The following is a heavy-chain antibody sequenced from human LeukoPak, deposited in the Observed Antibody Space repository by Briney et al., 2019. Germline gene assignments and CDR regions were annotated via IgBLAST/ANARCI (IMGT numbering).Heavy chain of an antibody. CDR3: ALQFTYGGYRPDGNY. J-gene: IGHJ4*02. CDR2: IKQDASET. D-gene: IGHD4-17*01. CDR1: GFTFSNYW. Sequence: PGGSLRLSCTASGFTFSNYWMSWVRQAPGKGLEWVADIKQDASETNYVDPVKGRFIISRDNAKKALYLQMNSLRAEDTAVYYFALQFTYGGYRPDGNYWGQGTLVTVSS. V-gene: IGHV3-7*01.